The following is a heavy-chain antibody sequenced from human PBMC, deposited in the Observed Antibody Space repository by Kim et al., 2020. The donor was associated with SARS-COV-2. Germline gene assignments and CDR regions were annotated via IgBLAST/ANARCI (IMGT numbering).Heavy chain of an antibody. D-gene: IGHD2-2*01. Sequence: SETLSLTCTVSGGSISSGDYYWSWIRQPPGKGLEWIGYIYYSGSTYYNPSLKSRVTISVDTSKNQFSLKLSSVTAADTAVYYCARGKEDIVVVPAAADAFDIWGQGTMVTVSS. CDR2: IYYSGST. J-gene: IGHJ3*02. V-gene: IGHV4-30-4*01. CDR1: GGSISSGDYY. CDR3: ARGKEDIVVVPAAADAFDI.